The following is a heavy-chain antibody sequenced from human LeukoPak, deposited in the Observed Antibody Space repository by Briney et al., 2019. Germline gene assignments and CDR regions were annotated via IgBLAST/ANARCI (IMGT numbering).Heavy chain of an antibody. J-gene: IGHJ3*02. CDR2: ISWNSGTI. D-gene: IGHD6-19*01. CDR3: ARDSPDGSGWYQFSAFDI. Sequence: GGSLRLSCAASGFTFEHYAMHWVRQAPGKGLEWVSGISWNSGTIDYADSVKGRFTISRDNAKNTLYLQMNSLRAEDTAVYYCARDSPDGSGWYQFSAFDIWGQGTMVTVSS. V-gene: IGHV3-9*01. CDR1: GFTFEHYA.